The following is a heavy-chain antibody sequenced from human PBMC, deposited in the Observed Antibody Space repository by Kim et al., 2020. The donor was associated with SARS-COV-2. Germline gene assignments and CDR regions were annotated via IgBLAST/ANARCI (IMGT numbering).Heavy chain of an antibody. CDR3: ARDRGYPDSFNI. V-gene: IGHV3-74*01. Sequence: GGSPRLSCAASGFPFSPFWMHWVRQAPGKGLEWISHINADGGTIVYADSVRGRFTISRDNAKNTLYLQMHGLRAEDTAVYYCARDRGYPDSFNIWGQGTMVTVSS. CDR1: GFPFSPFW. CDR2: INADGGTI. D-gene: IGHD3-10*01. J-gene: IGHJ3*02.